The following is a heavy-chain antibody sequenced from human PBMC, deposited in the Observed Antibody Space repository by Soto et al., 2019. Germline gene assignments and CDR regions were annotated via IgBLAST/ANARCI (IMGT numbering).Heavy chain of an antibody. CDR3: ARLLVVTASRYNWFDP. CDR1: GGSISSSSYY. V-gene: IGHV4-39*01. CDR2: IYYSGST. Sequence: QLQLQESGPGLVKPSETLSLTCTVSGGSISSSSYYWGWIRQPPGKGLEWIGSIYYSGSTYYNPSLKSRVTISVDTSKNQFSLKLSSVTAADTAVYYCARLLVVTASRYNWFDPWGQGTLVTVSS. D-gene: IGHD2-21*02. J-gene: IGHJ5*02.